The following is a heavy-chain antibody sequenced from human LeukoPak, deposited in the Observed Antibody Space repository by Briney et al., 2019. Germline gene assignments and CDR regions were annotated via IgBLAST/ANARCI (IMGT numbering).Heavy chain of an antibody. Sequence: PGGSLRLSCAASGFTFSTYSMHWVRQAPGKGLEWVAFIRYDGSDKYYTDSVEGRFTISRDNSRNTLYLQMNSLRAEDTAVYSCAKDMNTGWCNWFDYWGQGTLVTVSS. CDR2: IRYDGSDK. V-gene: IGHV3-30*02. D-gene: IGHD6-19*01. J-gene: IGHJ5*01. CDR1: GFTFSTYS. CDR3: AKDMNTGWCNWFDY.